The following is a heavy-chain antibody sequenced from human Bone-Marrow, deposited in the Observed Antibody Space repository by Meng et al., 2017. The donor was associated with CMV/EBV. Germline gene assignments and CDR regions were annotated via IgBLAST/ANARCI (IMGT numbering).Heavy chain of an antibody. CDR1: GFTFSSYS. Sequence: GESLKISCAASGFTFSSYSMNWVRQAPGKGLEWVSSISSSSSYIYYADSVKGRFTISRDNSKNTLYLQMNSLRAEDTAVYYCASQGSDYYYGMDVWGQGTTVTVSS. J-gene: IGHJ6*02. CDR3: ASQGSDYYYGMDV. D-gene: IGHD3-10*01. CDR2: ISSSSSYI. V-gene: IGHV3-21*01.